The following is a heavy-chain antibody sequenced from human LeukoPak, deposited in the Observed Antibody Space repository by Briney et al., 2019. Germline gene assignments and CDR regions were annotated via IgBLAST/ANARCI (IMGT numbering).Heavy chain of an antibody. J-gene: IGHJ4*02. V-gene: IGHV3-23*01. CDR3: VKDFPRGGIAEMSRGDN. CDR2: ISGSSGST. Sequence: GGSLRLSCAASGFSFSDYAMNWVRQAPGKGLEWVSGISGSSGSTFYADSVEGRFTIYRDNAKNTLSLQMNSLRAENTAVYYCVKDFPRGGIAEMSRGDNWGQGTLVTVSS. D-gene: IGHD2-15*01. CDR1: GFSFSDYA.